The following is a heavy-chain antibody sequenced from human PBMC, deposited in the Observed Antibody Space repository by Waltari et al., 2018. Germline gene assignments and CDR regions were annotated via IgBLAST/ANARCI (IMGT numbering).Heavy chain of an antibody. J-gene: IGHJ3*02. CDR3: ARDGIAVAEGAFDI. V-gene: IGHV3-21*01. CDR1: GFTFSSYS. D-gene: IGHD6-19*01. CDR2: ISSSSSYI. Sequence: EVQLVESGGGLVKPGGSLRLSCAASGFTFSSYSMNWGRQAPGKGLEWVSSISSSSSYIYYADSVKGRFTISRDNAKNSLYLQMNSLRAEDTAVYYCARDGIAVAEGAFDIWGQGTMVTVSS.